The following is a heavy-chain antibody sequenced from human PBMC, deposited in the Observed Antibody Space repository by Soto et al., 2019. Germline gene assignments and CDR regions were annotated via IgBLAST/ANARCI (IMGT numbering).Heavy chain of an antibody. V-gene: IGHV4-61*01. D-gene: IGHD2-8*02. Sequence: SETLSLTCTVSGASLSSGSYYWSWIRQPPGKGLEWIGYFYYTGTTKYNPSLESRVTISADTSKNQFSLNLTSVTAADTAVYYCARISYWVKDYWGQGALVTV. J-gene: IGHJ4*02. CDR1: GASLSSGSYY. CDR3: ARISYWVKDY. CDR2: FYYTGTT.